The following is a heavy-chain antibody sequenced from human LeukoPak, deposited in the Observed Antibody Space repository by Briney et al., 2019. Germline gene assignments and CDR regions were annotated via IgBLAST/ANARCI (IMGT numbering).Heavy chain of an antibody. CDR2: IIPIFGTA. V-gene: IGHV1-69*05. D-gene: IGHD1-7*01. CDR3: AQNKLELQGIDYYYYMDV. Sequence: ASVKVSCKASGGTFSSYAISWVRQAPGQGLEWMGGIIPIFGTANYAQKFQGRVTITTDESTSTAYMELSSLRSEDTAVYYCAQNKLELQGIDYYYYMDVWGKGTTVTVSS. J-gene: IGHJ6*03. CDR1: GGTFSSYA.